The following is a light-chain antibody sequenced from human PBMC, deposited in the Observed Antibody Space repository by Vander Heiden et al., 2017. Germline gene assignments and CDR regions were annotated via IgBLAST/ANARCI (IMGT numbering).Light chain of an antibody. V-gene: IGLV2-14*01. CDR1: SSDVGAYNH. Sequence: QSAPTQPSSVSGSPGQSITISCTGTSSDVGAYNHVSWYQQHPGKVPKLMIYDVTIRSSGISNRFAGSKSGTTAFPTISGLQAEDEADYYCTSYTTSSTHVFGTGTKVTVL. CDR2: DVT. J-gene: IGLJ1*01. CDR3: TSYTTSSTHV.